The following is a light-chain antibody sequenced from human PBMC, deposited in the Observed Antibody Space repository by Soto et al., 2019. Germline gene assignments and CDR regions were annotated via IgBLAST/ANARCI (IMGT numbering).Light chain of an antibody. J-gene: IGLJ3*02. CDR3: CSYTSSSIRV. Sequence: QSALTQPASVSGSPGQSLTLSCTGTSSDVGGYNHVSWYQQHPGKAPKLIIYEVRNRPSGVSNRLSGSKSGNTASLTISGLQADDEADYYCCSYTSSSIRVFGGGTK. V-gene: IGLV2-14*01. CDR1: SSDVGGYNH. CDR2: EVR.